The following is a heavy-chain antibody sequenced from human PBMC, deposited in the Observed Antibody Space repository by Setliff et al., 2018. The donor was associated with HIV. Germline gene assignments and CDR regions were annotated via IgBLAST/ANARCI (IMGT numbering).Heavy chain of an antibody. CDR3: ARGGYSSSWYTYYGMDV. CDR1: GSSIMSGFY. CDR2: ISRTGRA. D-gene: IGHD6-13*01. V-gene: IGHV4-38-2*02. Sequence: PSETLSLTCTVSGSSIMSGFYWAWIRQSPGKGLEWIGSISRTGRAYYKPSLTGRVTISVDTSKNQFSLKLSSVTAADTAVYYCARGGYSSSWYTYYGMDVWGQGTTVTVSS. J-gene: IGHJ6*02.